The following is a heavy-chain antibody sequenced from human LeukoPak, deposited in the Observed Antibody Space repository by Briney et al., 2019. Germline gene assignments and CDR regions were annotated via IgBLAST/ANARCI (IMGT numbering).Heavy chain of an antibody. CDR2: IYSGGST. V-gene: IGHV3-53*01. CDR3: AREFTAAAGYYFDY. J-gene: IGHJ4*02. D-gene: IGHD6-13*01. CDR1: GFTVSSNY. Sequence: GGSLRLSCAASGFTVSSNYMSWVRQAPGKGLEWVSVIYSGGSTYYADSVKGRFTISRDNSKNTLYLQMNSLRAEDTAVYYCAREFTAAAGYYFDYWGQGTLVTVSS.